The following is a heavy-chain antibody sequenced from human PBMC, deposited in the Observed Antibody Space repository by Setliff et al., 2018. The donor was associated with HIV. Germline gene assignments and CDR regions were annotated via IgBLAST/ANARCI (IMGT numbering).Heavy chain of an antibody. D-gene: IGHD6-6*01. V-gene: IGHV1-3*01. CDR3: AEGRSSSYLDY. CDR2: ISAGNGNT. J-gene: IGHJ4*02. Sequence: ASVKVSCKASGYTFTSFGINWVRQAPGQGLEWMGWISAGNGNTEYSQKFQGRVTITRDTSASTAYMELSSLRSEDTAVYYCAEGRSSSYLDYWGQGTLVTVSS. CDR1: GYTFTSFG.